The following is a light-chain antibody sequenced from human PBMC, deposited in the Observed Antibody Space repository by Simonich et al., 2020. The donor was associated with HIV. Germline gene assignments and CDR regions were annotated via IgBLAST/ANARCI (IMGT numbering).Light chain of an antibody. Sequence: DIVMTQSPDSLAVSLGERATINCKSSQRVLFSANNKNYLAWYQQKPGQPPKLLIYWASTRESGVPDRIRGSGSGTDFTLTISSLQAEDVAVYYCQQYYSNPLAFGQGTKVEIK. CDR2: WAS. CDR3: QQYYSNPLA. CDR1: QRVLFSANNKNY. V-gene: IGKV4-1*01. J-gene: IGKJ1*01.